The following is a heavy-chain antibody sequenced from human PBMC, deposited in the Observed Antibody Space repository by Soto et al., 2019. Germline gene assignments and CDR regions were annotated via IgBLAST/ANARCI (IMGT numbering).Heavy chain of an antibody. J-gene: IGHJ4*02. CDR1: GFTFSTYG. D-gene: IGHD4-17*01. Sequence: VPLLESGGNLVQPGGSLRLSCAASGFTFSTYGMTWVRQAPGKGLEWVSSISDSGDSTYYADSVKGRFTISRDNSKNTLFLQMNSLRAEDTAVYYCAKDHAWGRRVTTRFDYWGQGALVTVSS. CDR3: AKDHAWGRRVTTRFDY. CDR2: ISDSGDST. V-gene: IGHV3-23*01.